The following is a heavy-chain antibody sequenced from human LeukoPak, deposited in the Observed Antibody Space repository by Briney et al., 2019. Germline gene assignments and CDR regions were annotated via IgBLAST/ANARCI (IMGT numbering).Heavy chain of an antibody. CDR3: ARQGPPYSSSTYYFDY. D-gene: IGHD6-13*01. Sequence: SETLSLTCAVYGGSFSGYYWSWIRQPPGKGLEWIGEINHSGSTYYNPSLKSRVTISVDTSKNQFSLKLSSVTAADTAVYYCARQGPPYSSSTYYFDYWGQGTLVTVSS. CDR1: GGSFSGYY. V-gene: IGHV4-34*01. J-gene: IGHJ4*02. CDR2: INHSGST.